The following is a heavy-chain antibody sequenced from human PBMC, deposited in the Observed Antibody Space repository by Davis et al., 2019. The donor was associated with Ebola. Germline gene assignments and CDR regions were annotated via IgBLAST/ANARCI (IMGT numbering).Heavy chain of an antibody. V-gene: IGHV4-59*08. Sequence: MPSETLSLTCTVSGGSISSYYWSWIRQPPGQGLEWIGYIYYSGSTNYNPSLKSRVTISVDTSKNQFSLKLSSVTAADTAVYYCARHAVWFDPWGQGTLVTVSS. J-gene: IGHJ5*02. CDR1: GGSISSYY. CDR2: IYYSGST. CDR3: ARHAVWFDP.